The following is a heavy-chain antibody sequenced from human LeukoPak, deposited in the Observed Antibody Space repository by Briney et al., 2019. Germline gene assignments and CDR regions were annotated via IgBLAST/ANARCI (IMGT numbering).Heavy chain of an antibody. J-gene: IGHJ3*02. V-gene: IGHV1-46*01. CDR2: INPSGGST. CDR3: ARDPELDI. CDR1: GYTFTGYY. D-gene: IGHD3-10*01. Sequence: ASVKVSCKASGYTFTGYYMHWVGQAPGKGLEWMGIINPSGGSTSYAQKFQGRVTMTRDTSTSTVYMELSSLRSENTAVYYCARDPELDIWGQGTMVTVSS.